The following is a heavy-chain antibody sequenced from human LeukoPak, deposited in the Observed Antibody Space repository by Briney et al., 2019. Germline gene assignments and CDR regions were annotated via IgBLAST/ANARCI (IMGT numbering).Heavy chain of an antibody. Sequence: GGFLRLSCAASGFTFSSYWMSWVRQAPGKGLEWVANIKQDGSEKYYVDSVKGRFAISRDNAENSLYLQMNSLRAEDTAVYFCARGHDSSGYYGGGAFDIWGQGTMVTVSS. J-gene: IGHJ3*02. D-gene: IGHD3-22*01. CDR2: IKQDGSEK. CDR1: GFTFSSYW. CDR3: ARGHDSSGYYGGGAFDI. V-gene: IGHV3-7*03.